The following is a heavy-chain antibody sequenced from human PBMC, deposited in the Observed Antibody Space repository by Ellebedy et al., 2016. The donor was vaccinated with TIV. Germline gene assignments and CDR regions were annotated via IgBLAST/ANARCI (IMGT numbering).Heavy chain of an antibody. J-gene: IGHJ4*02. CDR2: IIPIFGTA. Sequence: SVKVSXKASGGTFSSYAISWVRQAPGQGLEWMGGIIPIFGTANYAQKFQGRVTITADESTSTAYMELSSLRSEDTAVYYCARDKGVGYSGSYSSQDYWGQGTLVTVSS. CDR1: GGTFSSYA. D-gene: IGHD1-26*01. CDR3: ARDKGVGYSGSYSSQDY. V-gene: IGHV1-69*13.